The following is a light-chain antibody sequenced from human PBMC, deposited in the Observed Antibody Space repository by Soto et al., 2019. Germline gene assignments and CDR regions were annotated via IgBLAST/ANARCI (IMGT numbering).Light chain of an antibody. CDR2: DTS. Sequence: EIVMTQSPATLSVSPGERATLSCRASQSISNKLAWIQQKPGQAPRLLIYDTSTRATDIPARFSGSGSGTEFTLTISGPQSEDFAVYYCQQYQKWPRTFGQGTKVEIK. CDR1: QSISNK. CDR3: QQYQKWPRT. V-gene: IGKV3-15*01. J-gene: IGKJ1*01.